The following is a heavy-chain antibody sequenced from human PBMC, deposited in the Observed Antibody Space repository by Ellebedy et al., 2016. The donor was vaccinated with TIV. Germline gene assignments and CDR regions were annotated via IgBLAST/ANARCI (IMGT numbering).Heavy chain of an antibody. J-gene: IGHJ4*02. V-gene: IGHV4/OR15-8*02. CDR2: IYHSGNT. D-gene: IGHD6-6*01. CDR1: GGSTSSNDW. CDR3: ARAKGIAAHPYYFDY. Sequence: SETLSLTCAVSGGSTSSNDWWNWVRQPPGKGLEWIGEIYHSGNTNYNPSLKSRVTMSIDKFRNQFSLKLTSVTAADTALYYCARAKGIAAHPYYFDYWGRGTLVTVSS.